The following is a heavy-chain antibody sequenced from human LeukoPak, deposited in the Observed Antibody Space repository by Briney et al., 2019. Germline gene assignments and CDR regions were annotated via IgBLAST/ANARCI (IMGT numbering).Heavy chain of an antibody. CDR2: INAGNGNT. Sequence: ASVKVSCKASGYTFTSYAMHWVRQAPGQRLEWMGWINAGNGNTKYSQKFQGRVTMTTDTSTSTAYMELRSLRFDDTAVYYCARETPLSSRGNSFDPWGQGTLVTVSS. J-gene: IGHJ5*02. D-gene: IGHD6-6*01. CDR1: GYTFTSYA. V-gene: IGHV1-3*01. CDR3: ARETPLSSRGNSFDP.